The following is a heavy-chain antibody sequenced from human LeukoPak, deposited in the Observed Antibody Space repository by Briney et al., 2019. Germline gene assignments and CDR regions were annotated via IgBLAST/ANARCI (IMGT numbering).Heavy chain of an antibody. V-gene: IGHV6-1*01. CDR3: AREGRRISGGTLSLDY. CDR2: TFYRSKWYY. J-gene: IGHJ4*02. Sequence: SQTLSLTCAVSGDTVSNNNAAWNWIRQSPSRGLEWLERTFYRSKWYYDYAVSVKSRITINSDTSKNQFSLQLTYVNPEDTAVYYCAREGRRISGGTLSLDYWGQGTLVTVSS. CDR1: GDTVSNNNAA. D-gene: IGHD2-15*01.